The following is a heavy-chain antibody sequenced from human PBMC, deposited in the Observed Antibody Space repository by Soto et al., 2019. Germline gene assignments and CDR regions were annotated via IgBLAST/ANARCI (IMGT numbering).Heavy chain of an antibody. CDR3: TRETMTIRLYFDY. V-gene: IGHV3-30-3*01. J-gene: IGHJ4*02. CDR1: GFTFSSYA. D-gene: IGHD3-3*01. Sequence: GGALRLSCAASGFTFSSYAMHWVRQAPGKGLEWVAVISYDGSNEYYADSVKGRFTISRDNSKNTLYLQVNSLRAEDTAMYYCTRETMTIRLYFDYWGQGALVTVSS. CDR2: ISYDGSNE.